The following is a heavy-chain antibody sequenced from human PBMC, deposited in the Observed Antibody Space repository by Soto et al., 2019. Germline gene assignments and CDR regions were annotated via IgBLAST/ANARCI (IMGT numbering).Heavy chain of an antibody. CDR1: DGSVNSGNYY. V-gene: IGHV4-61*01. CDR2: IYYIGTT. Sequence: SETLSLTCTVSDGSVNSGNYYWSWIRQPPGKGLEWIGHIYYIGTTNYNPSLKSRVTISIDTSKNQFSLKVTSVTAADTAMYFCAREEKQLSRYGGDFDYWGQGILVTVS. D-gene: IGHD3-16*01. J-gene: IGHJ4*02. CDR3: AREEKQLSRYGGDFDY.